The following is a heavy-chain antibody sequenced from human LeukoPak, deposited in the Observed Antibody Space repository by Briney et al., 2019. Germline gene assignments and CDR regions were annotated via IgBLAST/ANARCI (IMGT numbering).Heavy chain of an antibody. J-gene: IGHJ6*03. CDR3: ASSGHWRYYYYMDV. D-gene: IGHD1-1*01. CDR2: ISSSGSTI. Sequence: GGSLRLSCAASGFTFSDYYMSWIRQAPGKGLEWVSYISSSGSTIYYADSVKGRFTISRDNAKNSLYLQMNSLRAEDTAVYYCASSGHWRYYYYMDVWGKGTTVTVSS. V-gene: IGHV3-11*04. CDR1: GFTFSDYY.